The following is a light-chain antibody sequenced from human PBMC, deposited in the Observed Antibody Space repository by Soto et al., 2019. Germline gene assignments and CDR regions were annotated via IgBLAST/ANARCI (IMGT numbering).Light chain of an antibody. V-gene: IGLV1-40*01. Sequence: QSVLTQPPSVSGAPGQRVTMSCTGSSPNIGAGCDVNWYQHLPGTAPKLLIYGNTNRPSGVPDRFSGSKSGTSASLAITGLQAEDEADYYCQSYDTSLSGPVVFGGGTKLTVL. CDR2: GNT. J-gene: IGLJ2*01. CDR3: QSYDTSLSGPVV. CDR1: SPNIGAGCD.